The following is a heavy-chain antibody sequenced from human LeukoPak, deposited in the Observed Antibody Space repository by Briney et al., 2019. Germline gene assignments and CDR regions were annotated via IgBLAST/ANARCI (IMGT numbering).Heavy chain of an antibody. CDR1: GFTFSSYA. CDR2: VRGSDAGT. Sequence: LPGGSLRLPCAASGFTFSSYAMNWVRQAPGKGLEWVSAVRGSDAGTSYADSVKGRFTISRDNSKSTLYLQMNSLRAEDTAVYYCAKNRGGSYSGSDYWGQGTLVTVSS. D-gene: IGHD1-26*01. J-gene: IGHJ4*02. CDR3: AKNRGGSYSGSDY. V-gene: IGHV3-23*01.